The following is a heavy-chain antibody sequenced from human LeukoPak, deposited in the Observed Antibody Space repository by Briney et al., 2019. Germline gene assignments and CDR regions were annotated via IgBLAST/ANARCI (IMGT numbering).Heavy chain of an antibody. V-gene: IGHV3-23*01. CDR2: ISGSGGST. D-gene: IGHD3-10*01. CDR3: ARASITMVRGARRYYYYYMDV. CDR1: GFTFSSYG. Sequence: GGTLRLSCAASGFTFSSYGMSWVRQAPGKGLEWVSAISGSGGSTYYADSVKGRFTISRDNSKNTLYLQMNSLRAEDTAVYYCARASITMVRGARRYYYYYMDVWGKGTTVTISS. J-gene: IGHJ6*03.